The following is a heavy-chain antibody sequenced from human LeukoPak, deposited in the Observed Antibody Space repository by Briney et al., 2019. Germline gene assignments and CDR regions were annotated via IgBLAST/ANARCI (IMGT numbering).Heavy chain of an antibody. CDR1: GFTFDDYG. J-gene: IGHJ4*02. V-gene: IGHV3-7*01. D-gene: IGHD5-18*01. Sequence: PGGSLRLSCAASGFTFDDYGMSWVRQAPGKGLEWVANIKQDGSEKYYVDSVKGRFTISRDNAKNSLYLQMNSLRAEDTAVYYCARLRGYSYGYRDYWGQGTLVTVSS. CDR3: ARLRGYSYGYRDY. CDR2: IKQDGSEK.